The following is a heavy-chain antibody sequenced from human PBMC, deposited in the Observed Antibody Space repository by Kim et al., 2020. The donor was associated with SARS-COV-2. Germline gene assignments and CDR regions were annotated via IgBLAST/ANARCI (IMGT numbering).Heavy chain of an antibody. V-gene: IGHV1-69*04. D-gene: IGHD3-22*01. CDR2: IVPVLGIA. J-gene: IGHJ3*02. CDR1: GYTFSSYA. Sequence: SVKVSCKASGYTFSSYAISWVRQAPGQGLEWMGRIVPVLGIANYAQKFQGRVTITADKSTSTAYMELSSLRSEDTAVYYCARERTMIVVVTVAFDIWGQGKMVTVSS. CDR3: ARERTMIVVVTVAFDI.